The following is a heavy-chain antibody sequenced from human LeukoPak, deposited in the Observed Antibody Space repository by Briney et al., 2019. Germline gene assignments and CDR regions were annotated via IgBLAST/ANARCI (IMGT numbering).Heavy chain of an antibody. CDR1: GFTFSSYG. D-gene: IGHD2-2*03. J-gene: IGHJ6*02. Sequence: GGSLRLSCAASGFTFSSYGMHWVRQAPGKGLEWVAFIRYDGSNKYYADSVKGRFTISRDNSKNTLYLQMNSLRAEDTAVYYCAKDGYCSSASCYSPYYYYGMDVWGQGTTVTVSS. V-gene: IGHV3-30*02. CDR3: AKDGYCSSASCYSPYYYYGMDV. CDR2: IRYDGSNK.